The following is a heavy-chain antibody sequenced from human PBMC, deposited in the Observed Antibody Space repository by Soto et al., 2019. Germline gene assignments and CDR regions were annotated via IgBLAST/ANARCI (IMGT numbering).Heavy chain of an antibody. D-gene: IGHD2-2*01. CDR1: GFTFDDYA. J-gene: IGHJ6*03. V-gene: IGHV3-9*01. CDR3: AKGQVVPAAFHPIDYMDV. CDR2: ISWNSGSI. Sequence: GGSLRLSCAASGFTFDDYAMHWVRQAPGKGLEWVSGISWNSGSIGYADSVKGRFTISRDNAKNSLYLQMNSLRAEDTALYYCAKGQVVPAAFHPIDYMDVWGKGTTVTVSS.